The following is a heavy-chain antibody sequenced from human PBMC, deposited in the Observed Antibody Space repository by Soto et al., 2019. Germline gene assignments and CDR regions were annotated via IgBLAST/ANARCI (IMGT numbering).Heavy chain of an antibody. CDR1: GFTFSRHW. D-gene: IGHD5-12*01. Sequence: VGSLRLSCAASGFTFSRHWMHAGRQIPGEGLMWVSRIDNDGVGTSYADSLRSRFTMSIDNAKNTLYLQMDNLRVEDTAVYFCARVGGFDPIHDYWGQGTLVTVSS. CDR3: ARVGGFDPIHDY. J-gene: IGHJ4*02. V-gene: IGHV3-74*01. CDR2: IDNDGVGT.